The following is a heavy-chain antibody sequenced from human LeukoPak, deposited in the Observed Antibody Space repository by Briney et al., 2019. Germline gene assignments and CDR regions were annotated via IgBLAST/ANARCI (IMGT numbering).Heavy chain of an antibody. CDR2: IDPSDSYT. D-gene: IGHD6-13*01. Sequence: GESLRISCQGSGYSFTRYWISWVRQMPGKGLEWMGRIDPSDSYTNYSPSFQGHVTISADKSISTAYLQWSSLKASDTAMYYCARHLAFAAATGTGDPDWGQGTLVTVSS. J-gene: IGHJ4*02. V-gene: IGHV5-10-1*01. CDR1: GYSFTRYW. CDR3: ARHLAFAAATGTGDPD.